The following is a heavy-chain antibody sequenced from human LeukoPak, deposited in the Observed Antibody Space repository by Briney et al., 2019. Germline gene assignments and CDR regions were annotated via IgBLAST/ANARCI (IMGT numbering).Heavy chain of an antibody. V-gene: IGHV5-51*04. D-gene: IGHD3-22*01. J-gene: IGHJ4*02. CDR1: GYSFTSYG. Sequence: GESLNISCQGSGYSFTSYGISWVRQMPGKGLGWTGIIYAGDSDTRYSPSFQGQVTISADKPISTAYLQWSSLKASDTAMYYCARLDYDSSGSYFDYWGQGTLVTVSS. CDR3: ARLDYDSSGSYFDY. CDR2: IYAGDSDT.